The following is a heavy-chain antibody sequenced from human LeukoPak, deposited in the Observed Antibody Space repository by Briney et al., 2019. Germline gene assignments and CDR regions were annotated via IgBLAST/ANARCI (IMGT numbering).Heavy chain of an antibody. Sequence: PSETLSLTCTVSGGSISSSSYYWGWIRQPPGKGLEWIGSIFYIGSTYYNPSLKSRVTMSVDTSKNQFSLQLNSVTPEDTAVYYCARDSYDSSGYYLDYWGQGTLVTVSS. CDR3: ARDSYDSSGYYLDY. CDR2: IFYIGST. D-gene: IGHD3-22*01. J-gene: IGHJ4*02. V-gene: IGHV4-39*02. CDR1: GGSISSSSYY.